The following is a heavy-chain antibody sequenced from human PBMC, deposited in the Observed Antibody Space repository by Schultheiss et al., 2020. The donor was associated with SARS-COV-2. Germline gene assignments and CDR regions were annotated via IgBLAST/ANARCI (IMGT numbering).Heavy chain of an antibody. CDR3: TRAMSYYETLTGYLHVFDS. Sequence: GGSLRLSCTASGFIFGDYGMSWVRQAPGKGLEWVSFIRSQGYGGTTEYAASVKGRFTISRDDSNSIAYLQMDSLKTEDTAVYYCTRAMSYYETLTGYLHVFDSWGQGTLVTVSS. V-gene: IGHV3-49*04. J-gene: IGHJ4*02. CDR2: IRSQGYGGTT. D-gene: IGHD3-9*01. CDR1: GFIFGDYG.